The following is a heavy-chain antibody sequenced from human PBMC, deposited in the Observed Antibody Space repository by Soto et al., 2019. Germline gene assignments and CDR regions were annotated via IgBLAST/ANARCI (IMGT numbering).Heavy chain of an antibody. V-gene: IGHV3-74*01. CDR3: ATYCGSPSCYRGGYS. Sequence: EVQLVESGGGLVQPGGSLRLSCAASGFTFSRYWMQWVRQAPGKGLVWVSYINNDGSTTTYADSVKGRFTISRDNAKNTLYLLMTSLSAEDTAVYYCATYCGSPSCYRGGYSWGQGTLVTVSS. CDR2: INNDGSTT. CDR1: GFTFSRYW. D-gene: IGHD2-2*02. J-gene: IGHJ4*02.